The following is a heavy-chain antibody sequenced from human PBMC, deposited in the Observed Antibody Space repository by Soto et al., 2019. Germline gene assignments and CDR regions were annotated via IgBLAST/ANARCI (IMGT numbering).Heavy chain of an antibody. CDR3: AKAVSSRTTYGMQV. CDR1: VFTFDDYA. Sequence: GGSLRLSCAASVFTFDDYAMHCVRQAPGKGLEWVSLISWDGGSTYYADSVKGRFTISRDNSKNSLYLQMNSLRAEDTALYYCAKAVSSRTTYGMQVWGQATTVNVS. J-gene: IGHJ6*01. D-gene: IGHD2-15*01. V-gene: IGHV3-43D*04. CDR2: ISWDGGST.